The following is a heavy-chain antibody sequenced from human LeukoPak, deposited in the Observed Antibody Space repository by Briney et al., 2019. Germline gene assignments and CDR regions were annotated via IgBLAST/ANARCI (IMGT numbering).Heavy chain of an antibody. CDR1: GYTFTGYY. D-gene: IGHD3-10*01. V-gene: IGHV1-2*02. CDR2: INPNSGGT. J-gene: IGHJ4*02. Sequence: GASVKVSCKASGYTFTGYYMHWVRQAPGQGLEWMGWINPNSGGTNYAQKFQGRVTMTRDTSISTAYMELSRLRSDDTAVYYCARDRYYYGSGSYGYWGQGTLVTVSS. CDR3: ARDRYYYGSGSYGY.